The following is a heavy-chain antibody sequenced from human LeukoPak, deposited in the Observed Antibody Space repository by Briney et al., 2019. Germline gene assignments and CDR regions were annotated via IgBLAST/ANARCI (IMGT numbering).Heavy chain of an antibody. CDR3: ARDLVIWGSGSTNWFDP. V-gene: IGHV3-7*03. J-gene: IGHJ5*02. CDR2: IKQDGSEK. D-gene: IGHD3-10*01. Sequence: PGGSLRLSCAASGFTFSSYWMSWVRQAPGKGLEWVANIKQDGSEKYYVDSVKGRFTISRDNAKNSLYLQMNSLRAEDTALYHCARDLVIWGSGSTNWFDPWGQGTLVTVSS. CDR1: GFTFSSYW.